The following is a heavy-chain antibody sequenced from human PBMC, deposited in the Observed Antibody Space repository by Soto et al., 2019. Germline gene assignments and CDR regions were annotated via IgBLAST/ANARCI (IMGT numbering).Heavy chain of an antibody. J-gene: IGHJ6*02. Sequence: TLSLTCAVSGGSISSGGYSWVWIRQTPGKGLEWIGYIYPTGKTYYNPSLGNRVTISIDTSKNQFSPQLTSVTAADTAVYYCARAPPGPAPRWGVWGHGTTVTVSS. CDR1: GGSISSGGYS. V-gene: IGHV4-30-2*01. D-gene: IGHD3-16*01. CDR3: ARAPPGPAPRWGV. CDR2: IYPTGKT.